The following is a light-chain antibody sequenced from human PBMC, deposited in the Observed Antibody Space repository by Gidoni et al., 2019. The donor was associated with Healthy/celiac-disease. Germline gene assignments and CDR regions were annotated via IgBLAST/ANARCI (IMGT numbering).Light chain of an antibody. CDR1: TGAVTSGHY. CDR3: LLSYSGARPWV. Sequence: QAVVTPEPSLTVSPGGPVTLTCGSSTGAVTSGHYPSWFQQKPGQAPRTLIYDTSNKHSWTPARFSGSLLGGKAALTLSGAQPEDEAEYYCLLSYSGARPWVFGGGTKLTVL. V-gene: IGLV7-46*01. J-gene: IGLJ3*02. CDR2: DTS.